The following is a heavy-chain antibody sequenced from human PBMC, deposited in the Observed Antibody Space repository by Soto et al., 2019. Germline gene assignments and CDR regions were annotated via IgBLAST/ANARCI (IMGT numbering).Heavy chain of an antibody. Sequence: VSVKVYCKASGYTFTSYGISWVRQTPGQGLEWMGWISAYNGNTNYAQKLQGRVTMTTDTSTSTAYMELRSLRSDDTAVYYCARDGKQKPNWFDPWGQGTLVTVSS. CDR3: ARDGKQKPNWFDP. CDR1: GYTFTSYG. V-gene: IGHV1-18*01. D-gene: IGHD1-1*01. J-gene: IGHJ5*02. CDR2: ISAYNGNT.